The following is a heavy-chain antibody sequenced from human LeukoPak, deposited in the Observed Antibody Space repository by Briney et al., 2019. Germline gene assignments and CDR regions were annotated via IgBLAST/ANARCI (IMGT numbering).Heavy chain of an antibody. D-gene: IGHD3-10*01. J-gene: IGHJ5*02. CDR3: ARDGNYYGSGSYYNWFDP. Sequence: ASVKVSCKASGYTFTSYYMHWVRQAPGQGLEWMGIINPSGGSTSYAQKFQDRVTMTRDTSTSTVYMELTSLRSEDTAVYYCARDGNYYGSGSYYNWFDPWGQGTLVIVSS. CDR2: INPSGGST. CDR1: GYTFTSYY. V-gene: IGHV1-46*01.